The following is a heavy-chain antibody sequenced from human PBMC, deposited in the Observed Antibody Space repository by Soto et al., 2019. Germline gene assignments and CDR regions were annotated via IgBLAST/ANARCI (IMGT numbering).Heavy chain of an antibody. D-gene: IGHD4-4*01. CDR1: GGSINSYY. CDR2: VYYSGST. Sequence: SETLSLTCTVSGGSINSYYWGWIHQPPGKGLEWIGSVYYSGSTYYNPSLKSRVTISVDTSKNQFSLKLSSVTAADTAVYYCARHRPPLTKPYYYYYMDVRGKGTTVTVSS. CDR3: ARHRPPLTKPYYYYYMDV. V-gene: IGHV4-39*01. J-gene: IGHJ6*03.